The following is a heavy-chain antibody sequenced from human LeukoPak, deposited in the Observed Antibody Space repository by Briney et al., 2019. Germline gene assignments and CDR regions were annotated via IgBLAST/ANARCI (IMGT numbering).Heavy chain of an antibody. Sequence: GGSLRLSCAASGLTFSDHYMDWVRQAPGKGLEWVARTRNRANSYTTEYAASVKGRFTISRDASKNSLYLQMDSLITEDTAVYYCARVLHDSSGYYPFDYWGQGTLVTVSS. V-gene: IGHV3-72*01. D-gene: IGHD3-22*01. CDR3: ARVLHDSSGYYPFDY. J-gene: IGHJ4*02. CDR2: TRNRANSYTT. CDR1: GLTFSDHY.